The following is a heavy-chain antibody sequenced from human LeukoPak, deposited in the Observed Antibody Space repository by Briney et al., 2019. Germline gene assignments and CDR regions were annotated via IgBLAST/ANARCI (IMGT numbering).Heavy chain of an antibody. CDR1: GGTFSSYA. D-gene: IGHD6-6*01. Sequence: SVKVSCKASGGTFSSYAISWVRQAPGQGLEWMGGIIPIFGTANYAQKFQGRVTITADESTSTAYMELSSLRSEDTAVYYCARWSSDLEGMSAFDIWGQGTMVTVSS. J-gene: IGHJ3*02. CDR3: ARWSSDLEGMSAFDI. V-gene: IGHV1-69*01. CDR2: IIPIFGTA.